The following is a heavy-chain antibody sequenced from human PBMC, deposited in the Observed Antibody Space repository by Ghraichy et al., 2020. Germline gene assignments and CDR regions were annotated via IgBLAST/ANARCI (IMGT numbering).Heavy chain of an antibody. CDR2: INASGGST. CDR1: GFTFSNYA. CDR3: AKVREGLYDDVWGSLDY. J-gene: IGHJ4*02. Sequence: GGSLRLSCAASGFTFSNYAMTWVRQAPGKGLEWVSTINASGGSTYYADSVKGRFTISRDNSKNTLYLQMNSLRAEDTAVYYCAKVREGLYDDVWGSLDYWGPGTLVTVSS. D-gene: IGHD3-16*01. V-gene: IGHV3-23*01.